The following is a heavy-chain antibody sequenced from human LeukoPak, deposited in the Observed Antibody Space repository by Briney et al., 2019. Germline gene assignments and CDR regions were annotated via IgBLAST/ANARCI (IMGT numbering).Heavy chain of an antibody. CDR3: ARDNSSWDFDY. J-gene: IGHJ4*02. Sequence: GRSLRLSCAASGFTLSSYGMHWVRQAPGKGLEWVAVIWYDGSNKYYADSVKGRFTISRDNSKNTLYLQMNSLRAEDTAVYYCARDNSSWDFDYWGQGTLVTVSS. CDR1: GFTLSSYG. D-gene: IGHD6-13*01. CDR2: IWYDGSNK. V-gene: IGHV3-33*01.